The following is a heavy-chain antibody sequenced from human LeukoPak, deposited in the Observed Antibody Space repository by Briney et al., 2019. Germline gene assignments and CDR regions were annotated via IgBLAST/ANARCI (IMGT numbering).Heavy chain of an antibody. V-gene: IGHV3-11*01. D-gene: IGHD3-9*01. CDR3: AKGRYNYDY. CDR1: GFTSSDYY. CDR2: ISSSGGTT. Sequence: GGSLRLSCAASGFTSSDYYMTWIRQPPGKGPEWISYISSSGGTTTYVDSVKGRFTISRDNAKNSLNLQMNSLRAEDTALYYCAKGRYNYDYWGQGTLVTVSP. J-gene: IGHJ4*02.